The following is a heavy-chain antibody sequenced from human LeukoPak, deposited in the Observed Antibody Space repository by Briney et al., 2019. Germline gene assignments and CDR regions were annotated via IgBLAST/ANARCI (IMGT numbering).Heavy chain of an antibody. D-gene: IGHD3-3*01. CDR1: GFTFSSYA. V-gene: IGHV3-30-3*01. Sequence: GGSLRLSCAASGFTFSSYAMHWVRQAPGKGLEWVAVISYDGSNKYYADSVKGRFTISRDNSKNTLYLQMNSLRAEDTAVYYCARDGTIFGSRGAFDIWGQGTMVTVSS. CDR3: ARDGTIFGSRGAFDI. CDR2: ISYDGSNK. J-gene: IGHJ3*02.